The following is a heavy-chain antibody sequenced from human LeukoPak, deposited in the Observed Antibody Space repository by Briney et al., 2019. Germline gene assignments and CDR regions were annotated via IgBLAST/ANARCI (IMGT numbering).Heavy chain of an antibody. V-gene: IGHV3-23*01. D-gene: IGHD6-13*01. J-gene: IGHJ2*01. Sequence: PGGSLRLSCVASGFTFSSYVMTWIRQAPGKGLEWVSGISGSGGNTYYADSVKGRFTISRDNSKNTLYLQMNSLRADDTAIYFCAKDGRAAAWYPWYFDLWGRGTLVTVSS. CDR3: AKDGRAAAWYPWYFDL. CDR1: GFTFSSYV. CDR2: ISGSGGNT.